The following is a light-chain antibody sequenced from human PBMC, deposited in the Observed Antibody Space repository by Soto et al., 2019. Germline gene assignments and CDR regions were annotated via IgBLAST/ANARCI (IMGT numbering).Light chain of an antibody. CDR1: SSDVGGYNY. Sequence: QSALTQPASVSGSPGQSITISCTGTSSDVGGYNYVSWYQQHPGKDPKLMIYEVSNRPSGVSNRFSGSKSGNTASLTISGLQAEDEADDYCRSYTSSSTRVFGGGTKLPVL. CDR2: EVS. CDR3: RSYTSSSTRV. V-gene: IGLV2-14*01. J-gene: IGLJ3*02.